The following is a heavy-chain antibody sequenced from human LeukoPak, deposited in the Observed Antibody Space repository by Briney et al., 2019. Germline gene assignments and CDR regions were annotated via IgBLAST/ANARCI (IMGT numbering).Heavy chain of an antibody. J-gene: IGHJ5*02. D-gene: IGHD6-19*01. V-gene: IGHV4-39*01. CDR1: GGSISSSSYY. CDR3: ASIDIAVAGTGWFDP. Sequence: PSETLSLTCTVSGGSISSSSYYWGWIPQPPGKGLEWIGSIYYSGSTYYNPSLKSRVTISVDTSKNQFSLKLSSVTAADTAVYYCASIDIAVAGTGWFDPWGQGTLVTVSS. CDR2: IYYSGST.